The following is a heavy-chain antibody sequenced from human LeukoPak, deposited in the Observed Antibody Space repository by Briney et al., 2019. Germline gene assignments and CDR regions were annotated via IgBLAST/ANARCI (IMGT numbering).Heavy chain of an antibody. CDR2: IKQDGTEK. J-gene: IGHJ4*02. D-gene: IGHD3-10*01. V-gene: IGHV3-7*01. Sequence: GGSLRLSCAASGFTFSSYWMSWVRQAPGKGLEWVATIKQDGTEKYYVDSVKGRFTISRDNAMNSLYLQMNSLRAEDTAVYYCAGARGAHLFDYWGQGTLVTV. CDR3: AGARGAHLFDY. CDR1: GFTFSSYW.